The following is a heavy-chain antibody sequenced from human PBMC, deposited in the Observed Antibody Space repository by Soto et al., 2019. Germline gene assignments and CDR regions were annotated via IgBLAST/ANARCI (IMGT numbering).Heavy chain of an antibody. CDR3: ARRGVFFGVVYIDY. D-gene: IGHD3-3*01. CDR2: INHSGST. V-gene: IGHV4-34*01. J-gene: IGHJ4*02. Sequence: SETLSLTCAVYGGSFSGYYWSWIRQPPGKGLEWIGEINHSGSTYYNPSLKSRVTISVDTSKNQFSLKLSSVTAADTARYYCARRGVFFGVVYIDYWGQGIRVTVSS. CDR1: GGSFSGYY.